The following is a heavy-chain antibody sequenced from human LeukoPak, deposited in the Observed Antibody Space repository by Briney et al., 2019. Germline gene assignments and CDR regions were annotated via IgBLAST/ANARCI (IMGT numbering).Heavy chain of an antibody. CDR1: GFTFSTYW. Sequence: GGSLRLSCAAPGFTFSTYWMSWIRQAPGKGLEWVANIKQYGSEKYYVDSVKGRFTIARDNAKNSLYLQMNGLRAEDTAVYYCAREAVTGRGYFDLWGRGTLVTVSS. CDR2: IKQYGSEK. J-gene: IGHJ2*01. CDR3: AREAVTGRGYFDL. V-gene: IGHV3-7*01. D-gene: IGHD6-19*01.